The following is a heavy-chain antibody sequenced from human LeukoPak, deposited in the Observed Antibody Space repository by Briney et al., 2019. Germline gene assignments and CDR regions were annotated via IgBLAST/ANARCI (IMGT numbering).Heavy chain of an antibody. CDR3: ARNRGYSYGYDYYYYYMDV. CDR2: INHSRST. V-gene: IGHV4-34*01. D-gene: IGHD5-18*01. CDR1: GGSLSGYY. J-gene: IGHJ6*03. Sequence: SETLSLTCAVYGGSLSGYYWSWIRQPPGKGLEWIGEINHSRSTNYNPSLKSRVTISVDTSKNQFSLKLSSVTAADTAVYYCARNRGYSYGYDYYYYYMDVWGKGTTVTVSS.